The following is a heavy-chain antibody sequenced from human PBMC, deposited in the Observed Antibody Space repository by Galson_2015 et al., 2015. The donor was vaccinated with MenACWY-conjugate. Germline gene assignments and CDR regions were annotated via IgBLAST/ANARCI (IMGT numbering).Heavy chain of an antibody. Sequence: SLRLSCAASGFTFSSYGMHWVRQAPGKGLEWVAFIRYDGSNKYYADSVKGRFTISRDNSKNTLYLQMNSLRAEDTAVYYCAKDPLYSAVAGQFEYFQHWGQGTLVTVSS. CDR1: GFTFSSYG. D-gene: IGHD6-19*01. V-gene: IGHV3-30*02. CDR2: IRYDGSNK. CDR3: AKDPLYSAVAGQFEYFQH. J-gene: IGHJ1*01.